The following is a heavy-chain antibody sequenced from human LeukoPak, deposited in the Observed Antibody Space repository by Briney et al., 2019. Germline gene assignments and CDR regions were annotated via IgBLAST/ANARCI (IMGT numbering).Heavy chain of an antibody. CDR1: GGSISGYY. Sequence: SETLSLTCTVSGGSISGYYWSWIRQPPGKGLEWIGEINHSGSTNYNPSLKSRVTISVDTSKNQFSLKLSSVTAADTAVYYCASSGIAVAGFDYWGQGTLVTVSS. V-gene: IGHV4-34*01. CDR3: ASSGIAVAGFDY. D-gene: IGHD6-19*01. CDR2: INHSGST. J-gene: IGHJ4*02.